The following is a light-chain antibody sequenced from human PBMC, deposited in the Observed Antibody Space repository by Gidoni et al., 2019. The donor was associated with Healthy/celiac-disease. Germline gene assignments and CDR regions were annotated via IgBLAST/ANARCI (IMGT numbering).Light chain of an antibody. V-gene: IGKV3-20*01. Sequence: EIVLTQSPGTLSLSPGERATLSCRASQSVSSSYLAWYQQKPGQAPRLLIYGASSRATGIPDRFSGSGSGTDFTLTISRLEPEDFAVYYCQQYGSSPPMTFXPXTKVXI. J-gene: IGKJ3*01. CDR2: GAS. CDR1: QSVSSSY. CDR3: QQYGSSPPMT.